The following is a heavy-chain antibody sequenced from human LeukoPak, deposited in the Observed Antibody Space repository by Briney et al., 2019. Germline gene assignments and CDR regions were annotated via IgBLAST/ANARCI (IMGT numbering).Heavy chain of an antibody. J-gene: IGHJ4*02. CDR2: IYPGDSGT. Sequence: GEPLKISCEGSGYSFTNFWIGWVRQMPGKGLEWMGMIYPGDSGTRYSPSFQGQVTVSADNSTSTAYLQWSSLKASDTAIYYCARRYYSSSYYLDYWGQGTLVTVSS. V-gene: IGHV5-51*01. CDR1: GYSFTNFW. D-gene: IGHD6-6*01. CDR3: ARRYYSSSYYLDY.